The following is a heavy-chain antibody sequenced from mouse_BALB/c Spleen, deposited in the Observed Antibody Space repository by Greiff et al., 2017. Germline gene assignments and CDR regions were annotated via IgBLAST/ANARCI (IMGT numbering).Heavy chain of an antibody. J-gene: IGHJ3*01. V-gene: IGHV2-9*02. CDR1: GFSLTSYG. CDR2: IWAGGST. Sequence: VNVVESGPGLVAPSQSLSITCTVSGFSLTSYGVHWVRQPPGKGLEWLGVIWAGGSTNYNSALMSRLSISKDNSKSQVFLKMNSLQTDDTAMYYCARDRNYGSSEAWFAYWGQGTLVTVSA. CDR3: ARDRNYGSSEAWFAY. D-gene: IGHD1-1*01.